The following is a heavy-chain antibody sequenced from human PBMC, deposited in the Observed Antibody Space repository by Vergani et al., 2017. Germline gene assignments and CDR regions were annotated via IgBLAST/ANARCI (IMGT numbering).Heavy chain of an antibody. CDR3: ARIGVPAHDPFDY. CDR1: GFTFDDYA. CDR2: ISWNSGSI. V-gene: IGHV3-9*01. Sequence: EVQLVESGGGLVKPGGSLRLSCAASGFTFDDYAMHWVRQAPGKGLEWVSGISWNSGSIGYADSVKGRFTISRDNAKNSLYLQMNSLRAEDTAVYYCARIGVPAHDPFDYWGQGTLVTVSS. J-gene: IGHJ4*02. D-gene: IGHD2/OR15-2a*01.